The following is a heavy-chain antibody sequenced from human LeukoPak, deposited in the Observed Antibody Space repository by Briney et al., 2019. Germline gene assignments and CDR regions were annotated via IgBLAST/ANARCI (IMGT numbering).Heavy chain of an antibody. J-gene: IGHJ4*02. CDR1: GGSISSYY. CDR2: IYYSGST. CDR3: ARGALTGPFYFDY. D-gene: IGHD3-9*01. V-gene: IGHV4-59*01. Sequence: NPSETLSLTCTVSGGSISSYYWSWIRQPPGKGLEWIGYIYYSGSTNYNPSLKSRVTISVDTSKNQFSLKLSSVTAADTAVYYCARGALTGPFYFDYWGQGTLVTVSS.